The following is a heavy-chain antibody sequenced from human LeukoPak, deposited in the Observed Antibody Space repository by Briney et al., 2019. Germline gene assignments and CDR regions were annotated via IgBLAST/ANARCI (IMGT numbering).Heavy chain of an antibody. Sequence: GGSLRLSFAASGFTFSSYSMNWVRQAPGKGLEWVGRIKSQTDGGTTDYAAPVKGRFTISRDDSKNTLYLQMNSLKTEDTAVYYCTTDGGLPAAAPMNYWGQGTLVTVSS. CDR2: IKSQTDGGTT. CDR1: GFTFSSYS. V-gene: IGHV3-15*01. D-gene: IGHD6-13*01. CDR3: TTDGGLPAAAPMNY. J-gene: IGHJ4*02.